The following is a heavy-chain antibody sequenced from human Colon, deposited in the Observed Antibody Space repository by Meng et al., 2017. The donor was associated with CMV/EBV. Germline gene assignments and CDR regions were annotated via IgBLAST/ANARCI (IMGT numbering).Heavy chain of an antibody. Sequence: GESLKISCAASGFTLRNYAMSWVRQAPGKGLERVSVIYAGGRSTYYADSVKGRFIISRDDSKNTLYMQMNSLRAEDTAVYYCAKGSLEWLYYGMDVWGQGTTVTVSS. J-gene: IGHJ6*02. CDR1: GFTLRNYA. V-gene: IGHV3-23*03. CDR2: IYAGGRST. D-gene: IGHD3-3*01. CDR3: AKGSLEWLYYGMDV.